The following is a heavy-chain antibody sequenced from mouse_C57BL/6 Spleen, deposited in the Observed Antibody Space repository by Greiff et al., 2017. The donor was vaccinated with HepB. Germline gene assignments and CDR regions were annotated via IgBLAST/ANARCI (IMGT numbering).Heavy chain of an antibody. D-gene: IGHD2-10*02. V-gene: IGHV1-55*01. J-gene: IGHJ2*01. CDR3: AREGYGNYDNYFDY. Sequence: VQLQQPGAELVKPGASVKMSCKASGYTFTSYWITWVKQRPGQGLEWIGDIYPGSGSTNYNEKFKSKATLTVDTSSSTAYMQLSSLTSEDSAVYYCAREGYGNYDNYFDYWGQGTTLTVSS. CDR2: IYPGSGST. CDR1: GYTFTSYW.